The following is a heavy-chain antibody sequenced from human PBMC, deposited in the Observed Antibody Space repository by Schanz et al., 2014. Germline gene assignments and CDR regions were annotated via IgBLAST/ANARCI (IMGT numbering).Heavy chain of an antibody. V-gene: IGHV1-2*06. CDR1: GYTFIDYH. J-gene: IGHJ5*02. CDR3: AREGTVIRGLSGWFDP. CDR2: INPNSGGT. D-gene: IGHD3-10*01. Sequence: QVQLVQSGGEVKKPGASVKVSCKASGYTFIDYHIHWVRQAPGQGLEYMGRINPNSGGTNFAQKFQGRVTMTRDTSISTVYMELSRLRSDDTAVYYCAREGTVIRGLSGWFDPWGQGTLVTVSS.